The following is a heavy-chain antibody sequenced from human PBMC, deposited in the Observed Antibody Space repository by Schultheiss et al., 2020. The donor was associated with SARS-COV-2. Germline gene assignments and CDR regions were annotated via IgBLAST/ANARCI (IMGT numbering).Heavy chain of an antibody. J-gene: IGHJ5*02. CDR2: INHSGST. CDR1: GGSISSGYY. V-gene: IGHV4-38-2*02. Sequence: SETLSLTCTVSGGSISSGYYWGWIRQPPGKGLEWIGEINHSGSTNYNPSLKSRVTISVDTSKNQFSLKLSSVTAADTAVYYCARHRDRLRWFDPWGQGTLVTVSS. CDR3: ARHRDRLRWFDP. D-gene: IGHD4-17*01.